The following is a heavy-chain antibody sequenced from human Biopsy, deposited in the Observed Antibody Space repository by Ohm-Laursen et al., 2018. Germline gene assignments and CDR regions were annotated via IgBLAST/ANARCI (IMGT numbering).Heavy chain of an antibody. CDR1: GESSSGYF. D-gene: IGHD5-12*01. V-gene: IGHV4-34*01. CDR3: ARGSGYFKLDV. CDR2: INQSVSN. Sequence: SDTLSLTCAVNGESSSGYFWNWIRQPPGKGLEWIGEINQSVSNKYNPSLKRGATLSADSSNSQFSLGLTSGTAADTAIYYCARGSGYFKLDVWGQGTTVTVSS. J-gene: IGHJ6*02.